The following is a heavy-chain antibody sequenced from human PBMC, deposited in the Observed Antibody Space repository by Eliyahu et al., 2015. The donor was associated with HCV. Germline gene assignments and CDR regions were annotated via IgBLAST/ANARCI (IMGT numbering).Heavy chain of an antibody. Sequence: EVQLVESGGGLVKPGRSLRLSCTASGFTFGXXAXSWFRQGXGKGLEWVGFIRSKAYGGTTEYAASVKGRFTISRDDSKSIAYLQMNSLKTEDTAVYYCHCSGKYYDFWSGYYPIQNWFDPWGQGTLVTVSS. D-gene: IGHD3-3*01. J-gene: IGHJ5*02. CDR2: IRSKAYGGTT. V-gene: IGHV3-49*05. CDR3: HCSGKYYDFWSGYYPIQNWFDP. CDR1: GFTFGXXA.